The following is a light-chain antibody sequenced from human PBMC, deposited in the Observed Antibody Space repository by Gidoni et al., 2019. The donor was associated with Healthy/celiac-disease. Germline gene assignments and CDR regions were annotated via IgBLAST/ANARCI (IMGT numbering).Light chain of an antibody. CDR1: QSVSSSY. V-gene: IGKV3-20*01. CDR3: QQYGSSPRT. CDR2: GAS. J-gene: IGKJ1*01. Sequence: DIVFTQSPGTLSLSPGERATLSCRASQSVSSSYLAWYQQKPGQCPRLLIYGASSRATGIPDRFSGSGSGTDFTLTIGRLEPEDFAVYYWQQYGSSPRTFGQGTKVEIK.